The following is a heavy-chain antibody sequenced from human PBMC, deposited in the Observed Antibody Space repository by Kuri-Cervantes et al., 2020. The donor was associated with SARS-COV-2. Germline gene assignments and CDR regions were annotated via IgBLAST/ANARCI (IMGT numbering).Heavy chain of an antibody. CDR3: ARAHYGDYVAYIY. CDR1: GFTFSDYY. CDR2: ISSSSSYI. Sequence: LSLTCAASGFTFSDYYMNWVRQAPGKGLEWVSSISSSSSYIYYADSVKGRFTISRDNAKNSLYLQMNSLRAEDTAVYYCARAHYGDYVAYIYWGQGTLVTVSS. J-gene: IGHJ4*02. D-gene: IGHD4-17*01. V-gene: IGHV3-21*01.